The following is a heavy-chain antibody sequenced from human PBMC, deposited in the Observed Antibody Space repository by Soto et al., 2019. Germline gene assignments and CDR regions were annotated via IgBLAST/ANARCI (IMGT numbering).Heavy chain of an antibody. CDR2: IYHSGST. CDR3: ARGYGYSYGEGYYYGMDV. V-gene: IGHV4-4*02. J-gene: IGHJ6*02. CDR1: GGSISSSNW. Sequence: PSETLSLTCAVSGGSISSSNWWSWVRQPPGKGLEWIGEIYHSGSTNYNPSLKSRVTISVDKSKNQFSLKLSSVTAADTAVYYCARGYGYSYGEGYYYGMDVWGQGTTVTVSS. D-gene: IGHD5-18*01.